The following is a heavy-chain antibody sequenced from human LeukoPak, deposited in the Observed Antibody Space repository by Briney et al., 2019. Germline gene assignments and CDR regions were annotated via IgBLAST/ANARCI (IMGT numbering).Heavy chain of an antibody. V-gene: IGHV3-48*03. CDR3: ARDKAAAGIGYY. CDR1: GFTFSSYA. D-gene: IGHD6-13*01. CDR2: ISSSGSTI. J-gene: IGHJ4*02. Sequence: GGSLRLSCAASGFTFSSYAMNWVRQAPGKGLEWVSYISSSGSTIYYADSVKGRFTISRDNAKNSLYLQMNSLRAEDTAVYYCARDKAAAGIGYYWGQGTLVTVSS.